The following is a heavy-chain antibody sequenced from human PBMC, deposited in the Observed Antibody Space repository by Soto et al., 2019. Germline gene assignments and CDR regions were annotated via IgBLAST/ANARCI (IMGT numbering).Heavy chain of an antibody. Sequence: QVQLVQSGAKVEKPGASVTVSCKASGYSFSQYYLHWVRQAPGQGPEWMGWINPNSGATKYAQKFQGRVTMTRDTSVRTAFMELKWLQSDDTAVYYCARGSGGATATLDYYYFYMDVWGRGTTVTVSS. D-gene: IGHD5-12*01. CDR2: INPNSGAT. CDR3: ARGSGGATATLDYYYFYMDV. CDR1: GYSFSQYY. V-gene: IGHV1-2*02. J-gene: IGHJ6*03.